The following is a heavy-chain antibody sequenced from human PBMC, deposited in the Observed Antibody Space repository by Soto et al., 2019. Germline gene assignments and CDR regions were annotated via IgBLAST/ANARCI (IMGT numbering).Heavy chain of an antibody. CDR1: GGNVSSTC. J-gene: IGHJ4*01. Sequence: SGARTGGNVSSTCMSWDHQAPGKGLEWVSVIYSGGSTYYADSVKGRFTISRDNSKNTLYLQMNSLRAEDTAVYYCARDFIPRVPQFQDFWGHGTLVTVSS. CDR3: ARDFIPRVPQFQDF. D-gene: IGHD3-16*01. CDR2: IYSGGST. V-gene: IGHV3-66*01.